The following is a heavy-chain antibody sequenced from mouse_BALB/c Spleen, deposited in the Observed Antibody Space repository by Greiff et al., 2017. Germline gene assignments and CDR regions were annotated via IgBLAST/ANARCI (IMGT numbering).Heavy chain of an antibody. J-gene: IGHJ1*01. Sequence: VQLQQPGAELVKPGTSVKLSCKASGYNFTSYWINWVKLRPGQGLEWIGDIYPGSGSTNYNEKFKSKATLTVDTSSSTAYMQLSSLASEDSALYYCARYFDVWGAGTTVTVSS. CDR3: ARYFDV. CDR1: GYNFTSYW. V-gene: IGHV1-55*01. CDR2: IYPGSGST.